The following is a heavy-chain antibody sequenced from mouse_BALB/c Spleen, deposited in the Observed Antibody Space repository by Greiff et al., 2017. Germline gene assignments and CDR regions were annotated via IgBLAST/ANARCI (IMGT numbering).Heavy chain of an antibody. CDR1: GYSITSGYY. Sequence: EVQLQQSGPGLVKPSQSLSLTCSVTGYSITSGYYWNWIRQFPGNKLEWMGYISYDGSNNYNPSLKTRISITRDTSKNQFFLKLNSVTTEDTATYYCARGHYGGYFDYWGQGTTLTVSS. D-gene: IGHD1-1*01. J-gene: IGHJ2*01. CDR3: ARGHYGGYFDY. CDR2: ISYDGSN. V-gene: IGHV3-6*02.